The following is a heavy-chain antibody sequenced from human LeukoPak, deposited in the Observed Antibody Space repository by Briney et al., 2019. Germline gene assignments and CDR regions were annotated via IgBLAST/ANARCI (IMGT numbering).Heavy chain of an antibody. CDR2: IYYSGST. D-gene: IGHD3-22*01. V-gene: IGHV4-38-2*02. J-gene: IGHJ4*02. CDR3: ARGRGYHDY. Sequence: NPSETLSLTCSVSGYSISNAYYWGWIRQPPGKGLEWIGSIYYSGSTYYNPSLKSRVTISVDTSKNQFSLKLSSVTAADTAVYYCARGRGYHDYWGQGTLVTVSS. CDR1: GYSISNAYY.